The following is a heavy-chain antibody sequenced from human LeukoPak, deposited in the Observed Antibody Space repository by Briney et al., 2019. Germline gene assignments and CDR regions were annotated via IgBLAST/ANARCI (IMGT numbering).Heavy chain of an antibody. V-gene: IGHV5-51*01. CDR2: IYPGDSDT. Sequence: GESLKISCKGSGYSFTSYWIGWVRQMPGKGLEWMGIIYPGDSDTRYSPSFQGQVTISADKSISTAYLQWSSLKASDTAMYYCARKVGDMVRGPTNDAFDIWGQGTMVTVSS. CDR1: GYSFTSYW. D-gene: IGHD3-10*01. J-gene: IGHJ3*02. CDR3: ARKVGDMVRGPTNDAFDI.